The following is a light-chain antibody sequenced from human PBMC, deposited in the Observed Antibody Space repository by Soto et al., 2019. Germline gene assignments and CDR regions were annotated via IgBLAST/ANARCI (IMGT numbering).Light chain of an antibody. CDR3: QQYDNSVWT. CDR1: QSVSSSY. Sequence: EIVLTQSPGTLSLSPGERATLYCRASQSVSSSYLAWYQQKPGQAPRLLIYDASNRATGIPARFSASGSGTDFTLTISSLQPEDLAVYYCQQYDNSVWTFGQGTKVDIK. CDR2: DAS. J-gene: IGKJ1*01. V-gene: IGKV3-20*01.